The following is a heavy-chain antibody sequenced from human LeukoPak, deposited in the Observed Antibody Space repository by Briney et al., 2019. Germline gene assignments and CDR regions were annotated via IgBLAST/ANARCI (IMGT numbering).Heavy chain of an antibody. V-gene: IGHV1-2*02. D-gene: IGHD6-19*01. CDR1: GYTFTGYY. CDR2: INPNSGGT. Sequence: ASVKVSCKASGYTFTGYYMHWVRQAPGQGLEWMGWINPNSGGTNYAQKFQGRVTMTRDTSISTAYMELSRLRSDDTAVYYCARVEGSGWYYFDSWGQGTLVTVSS. J-gene: IGHJ4*02. CDR3: ARVEGSGWYYFDS.